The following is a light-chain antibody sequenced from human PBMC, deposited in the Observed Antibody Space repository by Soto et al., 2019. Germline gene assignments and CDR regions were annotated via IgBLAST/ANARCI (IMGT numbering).Light chain of an antibody. CDR1: SSNIGAGYD. Sequence: QSVLTQPPSVSGAPGQRVTISCTGSSSNIGAGYDVHWYQQLPGTAPKLLIYGNSKRPSGVPDRFSGSKSGNTASLTISGLQAEDEADYYCCSYAGSYTYVFGTGTKVTVL. CDR2: GNS. V-gene: IGLV1-40*01. J-gene: IGLJ1*01. CDR3: CSYAGSYTYV.